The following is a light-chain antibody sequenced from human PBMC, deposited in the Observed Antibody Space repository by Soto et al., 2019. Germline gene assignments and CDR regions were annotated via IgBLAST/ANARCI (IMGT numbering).Light chain of an antibody. CDR3: QHYKTYPLT. CDR1: ESVSTW. Sequence: DIQMTQSPSTLSASVGDRVHITCRASESVSTWLAWYQQKPGKAPKLLIYDAPSLESGVPSGFSGTGAGTQFTLTISSLQPDDFATYYCQHYKTYPLTFGQGTRVEIK. V-gene: IGKV1-5*01. J-gene: IGKJ1*01. CDR2: DAP.